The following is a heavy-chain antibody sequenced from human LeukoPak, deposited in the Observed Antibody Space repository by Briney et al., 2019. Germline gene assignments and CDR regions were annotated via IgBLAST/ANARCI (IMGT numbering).Heavy chain of an antibody. J-gene: IGHJ4*02. CDR2: ISSSGGGT. CDR3: AKILGSGQYFDY. CDR1: GFTFSSYA. V-gene: IGHV3-23*01. Sequence: GSLSLSCAASGFTFSSYAMSWVRQAPGKGLEWVSSISSSGGGTYYADSVKGRFTISRDNSKNTLYLQMNSLRAEDTAFYYCAKILGSGQYFDYWGQGTLVTVSS. D-gene: IGHD3-3*01.